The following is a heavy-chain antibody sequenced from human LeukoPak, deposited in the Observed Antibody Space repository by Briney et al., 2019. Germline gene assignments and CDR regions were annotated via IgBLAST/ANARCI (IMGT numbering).Heavy chain of an antibody. CDR3: ADLGTTYYYDRSTY. J-gene: IGHJ4*02. D-gene: IGHD3-22*01. Sequence: PGGSLRLSCAASGFTFSSYAKSWVRQAPPKGLEWVSGISSSGGSPYYVDSVQGRFTISRDNSKNTLFLQMTGLRAEDTAGYYCADLGTTYYYDRSTYWGQGTLVAVSS. CDR2: ISSSGGSP. CDR1: GFTFSSYA. V-gene: IGHV3-23*01.